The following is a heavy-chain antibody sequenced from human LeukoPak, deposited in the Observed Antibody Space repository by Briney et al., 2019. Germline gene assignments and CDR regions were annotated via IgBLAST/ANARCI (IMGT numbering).Heavy chain of an antibody. CDR2: IIPIFGTA. Sequence: ASVKVACKASGGTFSSYAISWVRQAPGQGLEWMGGIIPIFGTANYAQKFQGRVTITADKSTSTAYMELSSLRSEDTAVYYCARGSSAECFQHWGQGTLVTVSS. CDR1: GGTFSSYA. J-gene: IGHJ1*01. V-gene: IGHV1-69*06. CDR3: ARGSSAECFQH.